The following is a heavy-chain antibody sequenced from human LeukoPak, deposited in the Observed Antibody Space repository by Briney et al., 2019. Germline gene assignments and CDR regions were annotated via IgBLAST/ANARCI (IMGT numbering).Heavy chain of an antibody. V-gene: IGHV4-59*01. CDR2: IYCSGST. CDR1: GGSISSYY. J-gene: IGHJ5*02. Sequence: SETLSLTCTVSGGSISSYYWSWIRQPPGKGLEWIGYIYCSGSTNYNPSLKSRVTISVDTSKNQFSLKLSSVTAADTAVYYCARLNMVRGTNWFDPWGRGTLVTVSS. D-gene: IGHD3-10*01. CDR3: ARLNMVRGTNWFDP.